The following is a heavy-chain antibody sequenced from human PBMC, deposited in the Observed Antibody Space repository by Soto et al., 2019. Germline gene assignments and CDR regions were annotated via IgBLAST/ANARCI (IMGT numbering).Heavy chain of an antibody. CDR1: GGSVSSGSYY. J-gene: IGHJ4*02. Sequence: SETLSLTCTVSGGSVSSGSYYWSWIRQPPGKGLEWIGYIYYSGSTNYNPSLKSRVTISVDTSKNQFSLKLSSVTAADTAVYYCAATGSELIGDYWGQGTLVTVSS. V-gene: IGHV4-61*01. CDR3: AATGSELIGDY. D-gene: IGHD1-7*01. CDR2: IYYSGST.